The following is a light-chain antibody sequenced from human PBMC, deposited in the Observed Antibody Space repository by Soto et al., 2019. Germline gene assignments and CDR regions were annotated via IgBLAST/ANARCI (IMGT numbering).Light chain of an antibody. Sequence: DIQMTQSPSTLSAFVGDRVTITCRASQSISSWLAWYQQKPGKAPNLLIYKASSLESGVPSSFSGSGSGTEFTLTISSLHPADFATYYCQQYNTLSPTFGQGTKVVIK. CDR1: QSISSW. CDR3: QQYNTLSPT. J-gene: IGKJ1*01. V-gene: IGKV1-5*03. CDR2: KAS.